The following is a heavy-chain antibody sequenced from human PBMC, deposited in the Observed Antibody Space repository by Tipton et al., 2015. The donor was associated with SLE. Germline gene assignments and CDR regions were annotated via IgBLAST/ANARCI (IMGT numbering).Heavy chain of an antibody. CDR3: ARRAAGIDL. J-gene: IGHJ5*02. D-gene: IGHD6-13*01. CDR1: GGSISNFC. CDR2: FCDSGRT. V-gene: IGHV4-59*01. Sequence: TLSLTCTISGGSISNFCCSWIRQTPGKGPEWLGDFCDSGRTNQNPSLHGRVSMSADTSKRQFSVTLKSVTAADTAVYYCARRAAGIDLWGQGIPVTVSS.